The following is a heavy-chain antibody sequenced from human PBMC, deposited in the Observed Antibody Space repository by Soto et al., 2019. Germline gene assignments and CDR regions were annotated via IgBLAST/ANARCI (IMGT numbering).Heavy chain of an antibody. V-gene: IGHV3-21*01. CDR3: ARTVVAARPFFFDY. D-gene: IGHD2-15*01. CDR2: ISSSSGYI. J-gene: IGHJ4*02. Sequence: PGGSLRLSCAASGFTFSSYSMNWVRQAPGKGLEWVSSISSSSGYIYYADSVKGRFTISRDNAKKSLFLQMNSLRAEDTAVYYCARTVVAARPFFFDYWGQGTLVTVSS. CDR1: GFTFSSYS.